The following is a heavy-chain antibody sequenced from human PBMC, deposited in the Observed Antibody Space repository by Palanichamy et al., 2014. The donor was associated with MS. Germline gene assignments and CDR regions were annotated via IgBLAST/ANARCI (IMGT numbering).Heavy chain of an antibody. CDR2: TWFDGSNK. CDR1: GFTFSNYG. Sequence: QVQLVESGGGVVQPGRSLRLSCAASGFTFSNYGMHWVRQAPGKGLEWVAVTWFDGSNKYYADSVKGRFTISRDNSNNTLYLQMNSLTAEDTAVYYCARGSYDIFLLFDYWGQGALVTVSP. D-gene: IGHD5-12*01. J-gene: IGHJ4*02. V-gene: IGHV3-33*08. CDR3: ARGSYDIFLLFDY.